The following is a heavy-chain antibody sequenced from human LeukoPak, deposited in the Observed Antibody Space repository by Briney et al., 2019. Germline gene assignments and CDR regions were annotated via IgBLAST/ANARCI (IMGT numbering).Heavy chain of an antibody. Sequence: SVKVSCKASGGTFSSYAISWVRQAPGQGLEWMGRIIPILGIANYAQKFQGRVTITADKSTSTAYMELSSLRPEDTAVYYCATPSYYYDSSAQGYFDYWGQGTLVTVSS. V-gene: IGHV1-69*04. CDR1: GGTFSSYA. CDR3: ATPSYYYDSSAQGYFDY. J-gene: IGHJ4*02. CDR2: IIPILGIA. D-gene: IGHD3-22*01.